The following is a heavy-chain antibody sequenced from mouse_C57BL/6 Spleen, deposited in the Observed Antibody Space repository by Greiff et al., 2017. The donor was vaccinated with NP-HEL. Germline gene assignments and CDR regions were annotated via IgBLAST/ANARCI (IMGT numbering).Heavy chain of an antibody. J-gene: IGHJ1*03. CDR2: INYDGSST. CDR1: GFTFSDYY. D-gene: IGHD3-3*01. CDR3: ARVAPGDYFDV. V-gene: IGHV5-16*01. Sequence: EVNLVESEGGLVQPGRSMKLSCTASGFTFSDYYMAWVRQVPEKGLEWVANINYDGSSTYYLDSLKSRFIISRDNAKNILYLQMSSLKSEDTATYYCARVAPGDYFDVWGTGTTVTVSS.